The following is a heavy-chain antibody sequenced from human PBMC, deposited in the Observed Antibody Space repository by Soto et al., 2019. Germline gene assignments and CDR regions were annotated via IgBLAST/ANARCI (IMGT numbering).Heavy chain of an antibody. CDR2: ISYDGNTK. CDR1: GFIFSGYA. CDR3: AKETSAYEIDY. D-gene: IGHD5-12*01. J-gene: IGHJ4*02. V-gene: IGHV3-30-3*01. Sequence: VQLVESGGGVVQPGRSLRLSCAASGFIFSGYAMHWVRQAPGKGLEGVAVISYDGNTKYYVDSVKGRFTVSRDNSKNTLYVQMNNLSAEDTAMYYCAKETSAYEIDYWGQGTLVTVSS.